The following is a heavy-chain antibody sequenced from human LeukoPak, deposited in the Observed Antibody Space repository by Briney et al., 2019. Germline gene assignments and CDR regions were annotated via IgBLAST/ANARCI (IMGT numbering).Heavy chain of an antibody. CDR1: GGSISNYH. D-gene: IGHD6-19*01. J-gene: IGHJ4*01. CDR2: IHTSGST. CDR3: ARRDISSGWSFDY. Sequence: PSETLSLTCTVSGGSISNYHWSWIRQPARKGLEWISQIHTSGSTNYNPPLKSRVTKSIDTPENQLSLTIRSVTAAHTAVYYCARRDISSGWSFDYWGQGILVTVSS. V-gene: IGHV4-4*07.